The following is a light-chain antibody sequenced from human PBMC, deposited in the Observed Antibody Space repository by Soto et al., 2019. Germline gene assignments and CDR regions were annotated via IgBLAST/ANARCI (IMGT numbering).Light chain of an antibody. CDR3: QQYFLPPRT. J-gene: IGKJ1*01. CDR2: WSS. Sequence: DIVMTQSPDSLAVSLGERATINCKSSQSIFSTSNSKHYLAWYQQKPGQPPKELLSWSSTREAGVPDRFSGSGSGTDFTLTISSLQAEDVAMYYCQQYFLPPRTFGQGTKVEIK. CDR1: QSIFSTSNSKHY. V-gene: IGKV4-1*01.